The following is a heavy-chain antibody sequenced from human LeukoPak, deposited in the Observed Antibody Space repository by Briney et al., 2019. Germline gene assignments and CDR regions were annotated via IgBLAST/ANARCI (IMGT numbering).Heavy chain of an antibody. CDR1: GYTFTGYY. CDR3: TGHSSSSDGWFDP. CDR2: VDSKSGGT. J-gene: IGHJ5*02. D-gene: IGHD6-6*01. Sequence: ASVKVSCKASGYTFTGYYMHWVRQAPGQGFEWLGRVDSKSGGTNYAQNFRGRVTMTRATSINTVYMDLTRLTSDDTAIYYCTGHSSSSDGWFDPWGQGTLVTVSS. V-gene: IGHV1-2*02.